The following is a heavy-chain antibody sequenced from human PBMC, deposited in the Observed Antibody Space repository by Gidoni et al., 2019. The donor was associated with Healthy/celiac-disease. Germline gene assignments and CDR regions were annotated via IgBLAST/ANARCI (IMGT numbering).Heavy chain of an antibody. CDR2: IYYSGST. J-gene: IGHJ4*02. V-gene: IGHV4-39*01. Sequence: GPGLVKPSETLSLTCTVSGGSISSSSYYWGWIRQPPGKGLEWIGSIYYSGSTYYNPSLKSRVTISVDTSKNQFSLKLSSVTAADTAVYYCARLSKYSSSWTFDYWGQGTLVTVSS. D-gene: IGHD6-13*01. CDR1: GGSISSSSYY. CDR3: ARLSKYSSSWTFDY.